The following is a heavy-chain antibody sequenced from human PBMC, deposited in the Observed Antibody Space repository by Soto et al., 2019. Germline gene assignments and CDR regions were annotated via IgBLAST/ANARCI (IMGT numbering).Heavy chain of an antibody. Sequence: GGSLRLSCAASGFTFSNFWMHWVRQAPGKGLVWVSHINSDGSDSTYADSVKGRFTISRDNAKNTLCLQMNSLRAEDTAVYFCVRDDPGLGMDYWGLGTLVTVTS. CDR2: INSDGSDS. CDR3: VRDDPGLGMDY. D-gene: IGHD1-26*01. V-gene: IGHV3-74*01. J-gene: IGHJ4*02. CDR1: GFTFSNFW.